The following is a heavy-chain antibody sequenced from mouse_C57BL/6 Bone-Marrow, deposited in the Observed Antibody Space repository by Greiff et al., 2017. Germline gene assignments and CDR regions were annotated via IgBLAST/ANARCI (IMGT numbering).Heavy chain of an antibody. Sequence: VKLVESGPDLVKPGASVKISCTASGYAFSSSWMNWVKQRPGKGLEWIGRIYPGDGDTYYNGKFKGKATLTADKSSSTAYMQLSSLTSEDSAVYFCGIHYARLDYWGQGTLVTVSA. CDR1: GYAFSSSW. D-gene: IGHD1-2*01. CDR2: IYPGDGDT. V-gene: IGHV1-82*01. J-gene: IGHJ3*01. CDR3: GIHYARLDY.